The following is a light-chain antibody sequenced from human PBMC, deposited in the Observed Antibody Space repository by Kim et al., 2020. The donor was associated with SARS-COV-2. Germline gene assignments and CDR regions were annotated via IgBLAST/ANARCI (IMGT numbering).Light chain of an antibody. CDR2: GAS. V-gene: IGKV3-20*01. CDR1: QSVSSSY. Sequence: EIVLTQSPRTLSLSPGERATLSCRASQSVSSSYLAWYQQKPGQAPKLLIYGASSRATGIPHRFSGSGSGTDFTLTISRLEPEDFAVFYCQQYGSSPSTFGQGTKVEIK. CDR3: QQYGSSPST. J-gene: IGKJ1*01.